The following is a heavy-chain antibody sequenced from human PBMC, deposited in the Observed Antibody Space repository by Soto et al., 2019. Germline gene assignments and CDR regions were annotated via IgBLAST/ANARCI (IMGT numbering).Heavy chain of an antibody. CDR2: IYHSGSN. CDR1: GXSVSSGYY. Sequence: XTLSLPCAVSGXSVSSGYYWGWIRQPPGKGLEWIGSIYHSGSNYYNPSLKSRVTISVDTSQNQFSLKLSSVTAADTAVYYCAREVSWGQGTLGTVSS. V-gene: IGHV4-38-2*02. D-gene: IGHD6-6*01. CDR3: AREVS. J-gene: IGHJ4*02.